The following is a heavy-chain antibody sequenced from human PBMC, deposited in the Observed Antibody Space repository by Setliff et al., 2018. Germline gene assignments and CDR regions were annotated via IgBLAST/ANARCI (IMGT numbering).Heavy chain of an antibody. CDR3: ARDRKEVVISPSQAAFDI. CDR2: IIPMFGTP. V-gene: IGHV1-69*05. D-gene: IGHD3-22*01. J-gene: IGHJ3*02. Sequence: ASVKVSCKASGDSFNNYAISWVRQAPGQGLEWMGGIIPMFGTPAYAQKFQDRVTITTDESTSTAYMELDSLRSEDTAVYYCARDRKEVVISPSQAAFDIWGQGTMVTVSS. CDR1: GDSFNNYA.